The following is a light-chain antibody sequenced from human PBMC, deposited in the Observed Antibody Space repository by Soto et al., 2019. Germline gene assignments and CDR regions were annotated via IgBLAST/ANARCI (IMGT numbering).Light chain of an antibody. J-gene: IGLJ2*01. CDR1: SSNIGTET. CDR3: ASWDDSLVV. CDR2: RNN. Sequence: QSVLTQPPSASATPGQRVTISCSGSSSNIGTETVNWYQQLPGTAPKLLIYRNNLRPSGVPDRFSGSKSGTSASLAISGLQSEDEADYYCASWDDSLVVFGGGTKLTV. V-gene: IGLV1-44*01.